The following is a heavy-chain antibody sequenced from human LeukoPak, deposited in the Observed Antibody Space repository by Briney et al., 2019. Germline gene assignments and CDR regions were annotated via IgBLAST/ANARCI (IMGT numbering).Heavy chain of an antibody. J-gene: IGHJ3*02. V-gene: IGHV4-38-2*01. CDR2: IYHTGSA. D-gene: IGHD3-22*01. Sequence: PSETLSLTCSVSGYSFTSGHYWGWIRQPPGKGLEWIANIYHTGSAHYNPSLKSRVTISVDTSKNQFSLKLSSVTAADTAVYYCARHDYYDSSGYPAAAFDIWGQGTMVTVSS. CDR1: GYSFTSGHY. CDR3: ARHDYYDSSGYPAAAFDI.